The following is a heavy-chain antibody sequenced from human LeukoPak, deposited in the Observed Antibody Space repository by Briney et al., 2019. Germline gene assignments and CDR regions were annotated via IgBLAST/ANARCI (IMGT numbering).Heavy chain of an antibody. CDR1: GYTFTGYY. CDR3: ARENSSSPTPETNMDV. J-gene: IGHJ6*03. CDR2: INPKSGAT. Sequence: ASVKVSCKASGYTFTGYYMHWVRQAPGQGLEWMRWINPKSGATNNAQKFQGRVTMTRDTAISTAYMELSSLRSDDTAVYYCARENSSSPTPETNMDVWGKGTTVTISS. V-gene: IGHV1-2*02. D-gene: IGHD6-13*01.